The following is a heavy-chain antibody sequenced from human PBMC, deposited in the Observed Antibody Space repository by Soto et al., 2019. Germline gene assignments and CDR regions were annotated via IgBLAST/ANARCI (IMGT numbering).Heavy chain of an antibody. CDR2: ISTSGDST. J-gene: IGHJ4*02. Sequence: EVQLLESGAGLVQPGGSLRLSCAASGFTFSSYAMSWVRQAPGKGLEWVSGISTSGDSTYYADSVKGRFTISRDNSKDTLYLQMNSLRAGDTAVYYCAINSRYCSSTSCYADWVQGTLVTVSS. D-gene: IGHD2-2*01. V-gene: IGHV3-23*01. CDR3: AINSRYCSSTSCYAD. CDR1: GFTFSSYA.